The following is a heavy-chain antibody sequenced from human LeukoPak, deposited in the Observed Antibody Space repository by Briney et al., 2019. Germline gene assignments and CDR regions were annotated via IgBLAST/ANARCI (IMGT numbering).Heavy chain of an antibody. D-gene: IGHD2-15*01. Sequence: GGSLRLSCAASGFTISTYGMNWVRQAPGKGLEWVSTISGSDDSTYYAGSVKGRFTISRDNSKNMLYLHMNSLRAEDTAVYYCARENPGYCSGGSCYHFDYWGQGTLVTVSS. CDR3: ARENPGYCSGGSCYHFDY. CDR1: GFTISTYG. CDR2: ISGSDDST. V-gene: IGHV3-23*01. J-gene: IGHJ4*02.